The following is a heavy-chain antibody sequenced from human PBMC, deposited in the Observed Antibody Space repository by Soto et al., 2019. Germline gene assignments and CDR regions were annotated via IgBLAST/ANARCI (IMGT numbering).Heavy chain of an antibody. CDR2: IYYSGST. V-gene: IGHV4-59*01. CDR1: GGSISSYY. D-gene: IGHD5-12*01. J-gene: IGHJ4*02. CDR3: AGGYSGYDLGFLDY. Sequence: PSETLSLTCAVSGGSISSYYWSWIRQPPGKGLEWIGYIYYSGSTNYNPSLKSRVTISVDTSKNQFSLKLSSVTAADTAVYYCAGGYSGYDLGFLDYWGQGTLVTVSS.